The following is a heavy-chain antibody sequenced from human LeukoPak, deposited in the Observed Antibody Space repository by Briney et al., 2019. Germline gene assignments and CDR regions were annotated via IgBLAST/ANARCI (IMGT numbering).Heavy chain of an antibody. Sequence: GGSLRLSCAASGFTFSSYAMHWVRQAPGKGLEWVAVISYDGSNKHYADSVKGRFTISRDNSKNTLYLQMNSLRAEDTAVYYCARVTDFYGDYAGGDYWGQGTLVTVSS. CDR3: ARVTDFYGDYAGGDY. V-gene: IGHV3-30-3*01. J-gene: IGHJ4*02. CDR2: ISYDGSNK. CDR1: GFTFSSYA. D-gene: IGHD4-17*01.